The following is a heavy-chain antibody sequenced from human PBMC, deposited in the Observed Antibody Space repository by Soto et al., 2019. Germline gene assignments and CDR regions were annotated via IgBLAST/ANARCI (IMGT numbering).Heavy chain of an antibody. CDR1: GFTFSTYA. CDR2: ITGSGGST. Sequence: EVQLLESGGGLVQPGGSLRLSCAASGFTFSTYAMIWVRQAPGKWLEWVSVITGSGGSTYYADSVKGRFTISRDTSKNTLFLQMNSLRAEETAVYYCAKDRYGDYGGIDYWGQGTMVTVSP. J-gene: IGHJ4*02. CDR3: AKDRYGDYGGIDY. V-gene: IGHV3-23*01. D-gene: IGHD4-17*01.